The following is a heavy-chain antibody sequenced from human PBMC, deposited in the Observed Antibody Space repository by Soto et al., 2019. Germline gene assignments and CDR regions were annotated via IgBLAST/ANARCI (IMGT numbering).Heavy chain of an antibody. CDR1: GFTFSSYS. D-gene: IGHD5-12*01. V-gene: IGHV3-21*01. CDR3: ARGRWLQPDTIDY. Sequence: GGSLRLSCAASGFTFSSYSMNWVRQAPGKGLEWVSSISSSSSYIYYADSVKGRFTISRDNAKNSLYLQMNSLRAEDTAVYYCARGRWLQPDTIDYWGQGTLVTVSS. J-gene: IGHJ4*02. CDR2: ISSSSSYI.